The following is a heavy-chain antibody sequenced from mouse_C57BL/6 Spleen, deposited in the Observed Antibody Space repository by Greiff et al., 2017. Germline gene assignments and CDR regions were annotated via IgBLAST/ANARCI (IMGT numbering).Heavy chain of an antibody. CDR1: GYTFTNYW. J-gene: IGHJ1*03. V-gene: IGHV1-63*01. CDR3: ARSGGYDGYPYWYFDV. Sequence: QVHVKQSGAELVRPGTSVKMSCKASGYTFTNYWIGWAKQRPGHGLEWIGDIYPGGGYTNYNEKFKGKATLTADKSSSTAYMQFSSLTSEDSAIYYCARSGGYDGYPYWYFDVWGTGTTVTVSS. D-gene: IGHD2-3*01. CDR2: IYPGGGYT.